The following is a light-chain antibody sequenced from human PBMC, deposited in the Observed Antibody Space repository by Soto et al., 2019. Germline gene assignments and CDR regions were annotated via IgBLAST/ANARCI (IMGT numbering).Light chain of an antibody. CDR2: GTS. CDR1: QTVHSSF. V-gene: IGKV3-20*01. CDR3: QQHGGSPPYT. Sequence: EVVLTQSPGTLSLSPGDRATVSCRASQTVHSSFFAWYQQKGGQAPRLLIYGTSNRAAGIPDRFSGHRAGTAFTLTIDGLEPADFAMYFCQQHGGSPPYTFGRGTRVEI. J-gene: IGKJ2*01.